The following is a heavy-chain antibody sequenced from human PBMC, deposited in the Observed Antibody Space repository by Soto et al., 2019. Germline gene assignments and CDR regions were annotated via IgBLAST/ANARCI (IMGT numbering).Heavy chain of an antibody. CDR1: GFTLQNYA. D-gene: IGHD3-10*01. CDR3: AKGKSTGDIDWFDP. Sequence: GGSLRLSCTASGFTLQNYAMAWVRQAPGKGLEWVSTLIGGHYGTAYSYSVKGRFTVSRDNSKNCLYLQMNSLGVEDTAMYFCAKGKSTGDIDWFDPWGQGSLVTSPQ. CDR2: LIGGHYGT. V-gene: IGHV3-23*01. J-gene: IGHJ5*02.